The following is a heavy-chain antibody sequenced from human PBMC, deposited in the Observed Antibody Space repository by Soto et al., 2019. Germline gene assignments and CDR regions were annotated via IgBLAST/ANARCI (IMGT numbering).Heavy chain of an antibody. CDR1: GFAFSRYW. CDR3: ARVRSAGYSCTFTTCYLDS. V-gene: IGHV3-74*01. Sequence: EVQLVESGGGLVQPGGSLTLSCAASGFAFSRYWMHCVRQAPGKGLEWGSSINNDGRSATYADSVKGRFTVSRDNAKNTLFLQMNGLRAEDTAVYYCARVRSAGYSCTFTTCYLDSWGQGTLVTVSS. J-gene: IGHJ5*01. D-gene: IGHD2-2*01. CDR2: INNDGRSA.